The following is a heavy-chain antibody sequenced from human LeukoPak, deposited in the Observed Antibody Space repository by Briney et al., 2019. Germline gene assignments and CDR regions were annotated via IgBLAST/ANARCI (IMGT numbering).Heavy chain of an antibody. CDR3: ARAVIIGDFDY. D-gene: IGHD3-3*01. Sequence: GGSLRLSCAASGFTFSSYWMHWVHQAPGKGLVWVSRINSDGSSTSYADSVKGRFTISRDNAKNTLYLQMNSLRAEDTAVYYCARAVIIGDFDYWGQGTLVTVSS. J-gene: IGHJ4*02. CDR2: INSDGSST. V-gene: IGHV3-74*01. CDR1: GFTFSSYW.